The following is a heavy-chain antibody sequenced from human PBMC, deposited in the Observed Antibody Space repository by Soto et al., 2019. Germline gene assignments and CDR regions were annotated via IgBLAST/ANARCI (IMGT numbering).Heavy chain of an antibody. D-gene: IGHD6-19*01. CDR2: IYSGGST. J-gene: IGHJ4*02. CDR1: GFTVSSNY. CDR3: ARGASGWLSGWYDY. V-gene: IGHV3-53*04. Sequence: EVQLVESGGGLVQPGGSLRLSCAASGFTVSSNYMSWVRQAPGKGLEWVSVIYSGGSTYYADSVKGRFTISRHNSKNTLYLQMNSLRAEDTAVYYCARGASGWLSGWYDYWGQGTLVTVSS.